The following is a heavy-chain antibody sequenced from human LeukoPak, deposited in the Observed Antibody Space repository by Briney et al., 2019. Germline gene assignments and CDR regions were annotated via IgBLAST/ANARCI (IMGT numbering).Heavy chain of an antibody. D-gene: IGHD3-10*01. CDR2: ISWNSGSI. CDR1: GFTFDDYA. CDR3: AKGRRGRWYFDL. J-gene: IGHJ2*01. Sequence: GGSLRLSCAASGFTFDDYAMHWVRQAPGKGLEWVSGISWNSGSIGYADSVKGRFTISRDNAKNSLYLQMNSLRAEDTALYYCAKGRRGRWYFDLWGRGTLVTVSS. V-gene: IGHV3-9*01.